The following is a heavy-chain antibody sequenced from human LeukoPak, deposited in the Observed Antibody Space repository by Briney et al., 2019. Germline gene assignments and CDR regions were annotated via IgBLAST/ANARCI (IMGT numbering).Heavy chain of an antibody. CDR3: ARDVGEYQILGFDY. CDR1: RFIFSTYW. V-gene: IGHV3-74*01. D-gene: IGHD3-10*01. J-gene: IGHJ4*02. Sequence: GGSLRLSCAASRFIFSTYWMHWVRQAPGKGLVWVSRINSDGSRTNYADSVKGRFTISRDNAKNTLYLHMNSLRAEDTAIYYCARDVGEYQILGFDYWGQGTLVTVSS. CDR2: INSDGSRT.